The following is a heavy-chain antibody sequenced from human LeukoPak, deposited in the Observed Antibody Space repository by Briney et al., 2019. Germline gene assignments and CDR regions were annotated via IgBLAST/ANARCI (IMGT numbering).Heavy chain of an antibody. CDR3: AADTSGYSYGPRFDY. Sequence: GASVKVSCKASGYTFTSYGISWVRQAPGQALEWMGWISAYNGNTNYAQKLQGRVTMTTDTSTSTAYMELRSLRSDDTAVYYCAADTSGYSYGPRFDYWGQGTLVTVSS. D-gene: IGHD5-18*01. J-gene: IGHJ4*02. V-gene: IGHV1-18*01. CDR1: GYTFTSYG. CDR2: ISAYNGNT.